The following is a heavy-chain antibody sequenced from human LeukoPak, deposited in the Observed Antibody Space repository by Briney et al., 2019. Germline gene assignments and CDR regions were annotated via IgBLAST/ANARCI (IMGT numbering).Heavy chain of an antibody. D-gene: IGHD2-15*01. J-gene: IGHJ4*02. CDR1: GGTFSSYT. CDR3: ARPCSGGSCYESDFDY. V-gene: IGHV1-69*02. CDR2: IIPILGIA. Sequence: SVKVSCKASGGTFSSYTISWVRQAPGQGLEWMGRIIPILGIANYAQKFQGRVTITADKSTSTAYMELSSLRSEDTAVYYCARPCSGGSCYESDFDYWGQGTLVTVSS.